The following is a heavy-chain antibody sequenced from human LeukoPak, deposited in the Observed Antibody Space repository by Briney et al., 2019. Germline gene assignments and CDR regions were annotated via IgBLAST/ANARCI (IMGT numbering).Heavy chain of an antibody. CDR1: GFTFSSYA. CDR2: ISYDGSNK. CDR3: ARDYRGSLDTFDY. V-gene: IGHV3-30-3*01. Sequence: GGSLRLSCAASGFTFSSYAMHWVRQAPGKGLEWVAVISYDGSNKYYADSVKGRFIISRDNSKNTLYLQMNSLRAEDTAVYYCARDYRGSLDTFDYWGQGTLVTVSS. D-gene: IGHD1-26*01. J-gene: IGHJ4*02.